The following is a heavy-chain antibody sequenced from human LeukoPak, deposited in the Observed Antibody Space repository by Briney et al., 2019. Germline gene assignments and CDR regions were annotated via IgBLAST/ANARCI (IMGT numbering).Heavy chain of an antibody. V-gene: IGHV4-38-2*02. J-gene: IGHJ4*02. Sequence: SETLSLTCTVSGYSISSGYYWGWIRQPPGKGLEWIGSMFHSGSTYYNPSLKSRVTMSVDTSKNQFSLRLSSVTAADTAVYYCARVRYNWNRDFDYWGQGTLVTVSS. CDR2: MFHSGST. D-gene: IGHD1-20*01. CDR3: ARVRYNWNRDFDY. CDR1: GYSISSGYY.